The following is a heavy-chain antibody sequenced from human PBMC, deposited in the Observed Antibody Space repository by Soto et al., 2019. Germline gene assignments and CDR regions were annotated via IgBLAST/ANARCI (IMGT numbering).Heavy chain of an antibody. CDR2: ISYGGTT. CDR1: GGSMNSGGYC. D-gene: IGHD2-15*01. J-gene: IGHJ4*02. Sequence: QVQLQESGPGLVKPSQTLSLTCTVSGGSMNSGGYCWNWIRQHPGEGLEWIGCISYGGTTSYNPSLKSRVTIAVDTSKNQFSLKLSSVTGADPAVYYCSRGILVWGQGTLITVSS. V-gene: IGHV4-31*03. CDR3: SRGILV.